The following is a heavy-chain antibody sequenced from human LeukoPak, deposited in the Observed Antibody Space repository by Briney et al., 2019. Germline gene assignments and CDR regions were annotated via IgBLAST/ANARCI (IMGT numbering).Heavy chain of an antibody. J-gene: IGHJ5*02. Sequence: SETLSLTCTVSGGSISSHYWSWIRQPPGKGLEWIGYIYYSGSTNYNPSLKRRVTISVDTSRNQFSLKLSSVTAADTAVYYCAREQNWFDPWGQGTLVTVSS. CDR2: IYYSGST. CDR3: AREQNWFDP. V-gene: IGHV4-59*11. CDR1: GGSISSHY.